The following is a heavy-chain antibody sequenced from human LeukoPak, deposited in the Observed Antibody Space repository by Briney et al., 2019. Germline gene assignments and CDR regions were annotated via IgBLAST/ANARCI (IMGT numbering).Heavy chain of an antibody. CDR3: ARLRPLYDILTGYYLPYYYMDV. J-gene: IGHJ6*03. CDR1: GGSISSYY. D-gene: IGHD3-9*01. V-gene: IGHV4-4*07. CDR2: IYTSGST. Sequence: SETLSLTCTVSGGSISSYYWSWIRQPAGKGLEWIGRIYTSGSTNYNPSLKSRVTMSVDTSKNQFSLKLSSVTAADTAVYYCARLRPLYDILTGYYLPYYYMDVWGKGTTVTVSS.